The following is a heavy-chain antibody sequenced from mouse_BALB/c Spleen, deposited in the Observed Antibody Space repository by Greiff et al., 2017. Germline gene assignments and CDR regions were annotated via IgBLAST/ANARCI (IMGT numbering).Heavy chain of an antibody. V-gene: IGHV5-4*02. CDR2: ISDGGSYT. CDR3: ARDIYYYYDVEAMDY. D-gene: IGHD2-4*01. J-gene: IGHJ4*01. Sequence: EVQLVESGGGLVKPGGSLKLSCEASGFTFSDYYMYWVRQTPEKRLEWVATISDGGSYTYYPDSVKGRFTISRDNAKNNLYLQMSRLKSEDTAMYYCARDIYYYYDVEAMDYWGQGTSVTVSS. CDR1: GFTFSDYY.